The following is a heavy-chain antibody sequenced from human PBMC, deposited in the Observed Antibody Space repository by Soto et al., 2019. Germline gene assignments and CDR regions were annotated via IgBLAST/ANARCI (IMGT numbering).Heavy chain of an antibody. Sequence: LSLTCTVSGGSISSYYWIWIRQPPGKGLEWIGYIYYSGSTNYNPSLKSRVTISVDTSKNQFSLKLSSVTAADTAVYYCARRNYDFWSGYYTFDYWGQGTLVTVSS. CDR2: IYYSGST. V-gene: IGHV4-59*01. D-gene: IGHD3-3*01. CDR1: GGSISSYY. J-gene: IGHJ4*02. CDR3: ARRNYDFWSGYYTFDY.